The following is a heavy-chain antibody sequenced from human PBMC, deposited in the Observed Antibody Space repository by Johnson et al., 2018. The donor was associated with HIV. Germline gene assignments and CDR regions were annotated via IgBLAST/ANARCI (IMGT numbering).Heavy chain of an antibody. Sequence: QVQLVESGGGVVQPGRSLRLSCAASGFTFSNYGMHWVRQAPGKGLEWVAVTSYDGSNKYYADSVKGRFTISRDNAKNSLYLQMNTLRAEDTAVYYCARGRAAAGTAYDFDIWGQGTMVTVSS. V-gene: IGHV3-30*03. CDR3: ARGRAAAGTAYDFDI. D-gene: IGHD6-13*01. CDR1: GFTFSNYG. CDR2: TSYDGSNK. J-gene: IGHJ3*02.